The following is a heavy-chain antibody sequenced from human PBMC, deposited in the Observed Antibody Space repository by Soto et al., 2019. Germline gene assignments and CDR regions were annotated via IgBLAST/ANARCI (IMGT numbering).Heavy chain of an antibody. CDR1: GFTFSDYY. CDR3: ARDQWATVVTPFDY. V-gene: IGHV3-11*01. CDR2: ISSSGSTI. Sequence: GESLKISCAASGFTFSDYYMSWIRQAPGKGLEWVSYISSSGSTIYYADSVKGRFTISRDNAKNSLYLQMNSLRAEDTAVYYCARDQWATVVTPFDYWGQGTLVTVSS. D-gene: IGHD4-17*01. J-gene: IGHJ4*02.